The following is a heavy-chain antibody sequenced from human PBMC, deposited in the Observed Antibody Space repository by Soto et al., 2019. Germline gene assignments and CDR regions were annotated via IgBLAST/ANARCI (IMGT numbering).Heavy chain of an antibody. V-gene: IGHV3-64D*06. CDR1: GFTFSSYA. Sequence: GVSLRLSCSAPGFTFSSYAIHWVRHAPGKGLEYVSAISCYAGSTYYTDSVKGRFTISRDNSKNTLYLQMSSLRAEDTAVYYCVKVENRWIQLWLKRGDAFDIWGQGTMVTVSS. D-gene: IGHD5-18*01. CDR2: ISCYAGST. CDR3: VKVENRWIQLWLKRGDAFDI. J-gene: IGHJ3*02.